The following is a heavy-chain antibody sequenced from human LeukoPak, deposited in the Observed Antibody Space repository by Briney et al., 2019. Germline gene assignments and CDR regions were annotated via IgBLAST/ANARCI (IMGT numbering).Heavy chain of an antibody. D-gene: IGHD3-22*01. CDR2: IYYSGST. CDR3: ARWGPAYSSGFDY. CDR1: GGSISSGGYY. J-gene: IGHJ4*02. Sequence: PSQTLSLTCTVSGGSISSGGYYWSWIRQHPGKGLEWIGYIYYSGSTYYNPSLKSRVTISVDTSKNQFSLKLSSVTAADTAVYYCARWGPAYSSGFDYWGQGTLVTVSS. V-gene: IGHV4-31*03.